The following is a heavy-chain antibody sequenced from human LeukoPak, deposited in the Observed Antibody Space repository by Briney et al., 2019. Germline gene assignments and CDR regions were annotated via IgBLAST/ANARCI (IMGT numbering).Heavy chain of an antibody. Sequence: ASVKVSCKASGYTFTGYYMHWVRQAPGQGLERMGWINPNSGGTNYAQKFQGRVTMTRDTSISTAYMELSRLRSDDTAVYYCARGTPIGYCSGGSCQDAFDIWGQGTMVTVSS. CDR2: INPNSGGT. D-gene: IGHD2-15*01. CDR1: GYTFTGYY. V-gene: IGHV1-2*02. CDR3: ARGTPIGYCSGGSCQDAFDI. J-gene: IGHJ3*02.